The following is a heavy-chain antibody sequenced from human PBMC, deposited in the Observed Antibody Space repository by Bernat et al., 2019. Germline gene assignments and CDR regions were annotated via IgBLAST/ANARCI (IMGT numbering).Heavy chain of an antibody. V-gene: IGHV4-39*01. J-gene: IGHJ2*01. D-gene: IGHD2-2*01. CDR3: ARLNCSSTSCYSVRDYWYFDL. CDR2: IYYSGST. CDR1: GGSISSSSYY. Sequence: QLQLQESGPGLVKPSETLSLTCTVSGGSISSSSYYWGWIRQPPGKGLEWIGSIYYSGSTYYNPSLKSRVTISVDTSKTQVSLKLSSVTAADTAVYYCARLNCSSTSCYSVRDYWYFDLWGRGTLVTVSS.